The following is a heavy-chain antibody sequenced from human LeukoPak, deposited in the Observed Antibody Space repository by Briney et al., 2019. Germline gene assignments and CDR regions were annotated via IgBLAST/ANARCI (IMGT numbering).Heavy chain of an antibody. CDR1: GYTFTSYY. CDR3: ARKHLMGRDGYNRYAFDI. CDR2: INPSGGST. J-gene: IGHJ3*02. D-gene: IGHD5-24*01. V-gene: IGHV1-46*01. Sequence: ASVKVSCKASGYTFTSYYMHWVRQAPGQGLEWMGIINPSGGSTSYARKFQGRVTMTRNTSTSTVYMELSSLRSEDTAVYYCARKHLMGRDGYNRYAFDIWGQGTMVTVSS.